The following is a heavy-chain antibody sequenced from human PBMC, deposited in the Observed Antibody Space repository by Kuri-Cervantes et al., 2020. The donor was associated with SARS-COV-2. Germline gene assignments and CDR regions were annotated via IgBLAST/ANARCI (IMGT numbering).Heavy chain of an antibody. CDR3: AREKVAGIRYYYYGMDV. D-gene: IGHD6-19*01. Sequence: GGSLRLSCAASGFTFSSYEMNWVRQAPGKGLEWVSYISSSGSTIYYADSVKGRFTISRDNAKNSLYLQMNSLRAEDTAVYHCAREKVAGIRYYYYGMDVWGQGTAVTVSS. CDR2: ISSSGSTI. V-gene: IGHV3-48*03. CDR1: GFTFSSYE. J-gene: IGHJ6*02.